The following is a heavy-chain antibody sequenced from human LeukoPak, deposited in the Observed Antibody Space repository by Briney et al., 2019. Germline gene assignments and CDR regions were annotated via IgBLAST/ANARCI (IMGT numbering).Heavy chain of an antibody. Sequence: PGRSLRLSCAASAFTFSTSGMHWVRQAPGKGLEWVAVISHDGSNKHYADFVKGRFTISRDNSKNTLYMQMNSLRAEDTAVYYCAKDRDTAMVVPTAGDFWGQGTQVTVSS. J-gene: IGHJ4*02. CDR2: ISHDGSNK. V-gene: IGHV3-30*18. CDR1: AFTFSTSG. CDR3: AKDRDTAMVVPTAGDF. D-gene: IGHD5-18*01.